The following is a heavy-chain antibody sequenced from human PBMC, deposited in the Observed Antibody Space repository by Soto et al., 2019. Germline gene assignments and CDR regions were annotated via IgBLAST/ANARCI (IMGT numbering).Heavy chain of an antibody. D-gene: IGHD2-21*02. CDR3: ARDTYCGGDCPED. V-gene: IGHV4-59*01. CDR1: GGSISSYY. Sequence: QVQLQESGPGLVKPSETLSLTCTVSGGSISSYYWSWIRQPPGKGLEWIGYIYYSGSTKYNPSLKRRVSISVDTPKNQISLKLSSVTAADTAVYYCARDTYCGGDCPEDCGQGTLVTVSS. J-gene: IGHJ4*02. CDR2: IYYSGST.